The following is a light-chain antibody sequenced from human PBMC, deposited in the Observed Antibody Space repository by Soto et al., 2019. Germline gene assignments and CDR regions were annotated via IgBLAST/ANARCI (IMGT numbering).Light chain of an antibody. J-gene: IGKJ1*01. CDR3: QQGYSTRWT. V-gene: IGKV1-39*01. CDR1: QSISSY. CDR2: AAS. Sequence: DIQMTQYPSSLSASVGDRVTITCRASQSISSYLHWYQQKPGKAPKLLIYAASNLQSGVPSRFSASGSGTDFTLALNSLQPEDFATYYCQQGYSTRWTFGQGTRWIS.